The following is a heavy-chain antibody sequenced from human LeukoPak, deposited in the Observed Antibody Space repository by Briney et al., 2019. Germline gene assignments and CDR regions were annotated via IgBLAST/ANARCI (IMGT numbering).Heavy chain of an antibody. CDR1: GFTFSSYS. J-gene: IGHJ4*02. CDR2: ITSGSSTI. D-gene: IGHD3-16*01. V-gene: IGHV3-48*01. Sequence: AGGSLRLSCAASGFTFSSYSMNWVRQAPGKGLEWVSYITSGSSTIYYAESVRGRFTISRDNAKNALFLQMNSLRAEDTAVYYCERHGGGDYWGQGTLVTVSS. CDR3: ERHGGGDY.